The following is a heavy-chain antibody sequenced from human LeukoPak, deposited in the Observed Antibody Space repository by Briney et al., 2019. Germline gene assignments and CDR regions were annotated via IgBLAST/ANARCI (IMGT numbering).Heavy chain of an antibody. CDR1: GFTFSSYA. D-gene: IGHD3-16*01. J-gene: IGHJ4*02. CDR2: ISYDGSNK. V-gene: IGHV3-30-3*01. Sequence: PGRSLRLSCAASGFTFSSYAMHWVRQAPGKGLEWVAVISYDGSNKYYADSVKGRFTISRDNSKNTLYLQMNSLRAEDTAVYYCARDMGGVPKDYWGQGTLVTVSS. CDR3: ARDMGGVPKDY.